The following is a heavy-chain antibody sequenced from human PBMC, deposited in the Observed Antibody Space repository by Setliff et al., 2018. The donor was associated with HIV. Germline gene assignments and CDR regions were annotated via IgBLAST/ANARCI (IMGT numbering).Heavy chain of an antibody. CDR1: GGAISSYY. Sequence: SETLSLTCTVSGGAISSYYWSWIRQPPGKGLEWIGYIYYSGSTNYNPSIKSRVTISVDTSKNQLSLKLSSVTAADTAVYYCARLGRGTYYYDSSGYLYAFDIWGQGTMVTVSS. V-gene: IGHV4-59*08. D-gene: IGHD3-22*01. CDR3: ARLGRGTYYYDSSGYLYAFDI. J-gene: IGHJ3*02. CDR2: IYYSGST.